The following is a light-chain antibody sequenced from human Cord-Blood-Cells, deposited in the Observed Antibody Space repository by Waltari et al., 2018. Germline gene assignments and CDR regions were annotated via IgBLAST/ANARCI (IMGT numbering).Light chain of an antibody. CDR2: DAS. V-gene: IGKV3-11*01. J-gene: IGKJ1*01. CDR1: QSVSSY. Sequence: EIVFTQSPATLSLSPGARVTLSCRASQSVSSYLARYQQKPGQARRLLIYDASNRATGIPARFSGSGSGTDFTLTISSLEPEDFAVYYCQQRSNWPPTFGQGTKVEIK. CDR3: QQRSNWPPT.